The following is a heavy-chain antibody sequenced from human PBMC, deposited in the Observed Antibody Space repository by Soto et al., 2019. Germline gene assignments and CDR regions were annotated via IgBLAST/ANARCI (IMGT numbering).Heavy chain of an antibody. CDR3: ARRNYFDY. Sequence: LSLTCAASGFTFSSYAMHWVRQAPGKGLEWVAVISYDGSNKYYADSVKGRFTISRDNSKNTLYLQMNSLRAEDTAVYYCARRNYFDYWGQGTLVTVSS. CDR2: ISYDGSNK. V-gene: IGHV3-30-3*01. J-gene: IGHJ4*02. CDR1: GFTFSSYA.